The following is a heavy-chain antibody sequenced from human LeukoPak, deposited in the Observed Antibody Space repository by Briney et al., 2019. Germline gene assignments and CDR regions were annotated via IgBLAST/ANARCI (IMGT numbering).Heavy chain of an antibody. Sequence: GGSLRLSCVASGFTISSDAMTWVRQAPGKGLEWVSSISSSSSYIYYADSVKGRFTISRDNAKNSLYLQMNSLRAEDTAVYYCATLPPELLINYWGQGTLVTVSS. CDR2: ISSSSSYI. V-gene: IGHV3-21*01. D-gene: IGHD1-26*01. CDR3: ATLPPELLINY. CDR1: GFTISSDA. J-gene: IGHJ4*02.